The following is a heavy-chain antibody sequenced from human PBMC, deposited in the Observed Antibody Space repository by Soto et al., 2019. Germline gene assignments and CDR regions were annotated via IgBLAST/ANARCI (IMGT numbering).Heavy chain of an antibody. CDR2: IKDGGYT. CDR1: GGSLSGYY. Sequence: QVQLQQWGAGLLKPSENLSLNCAVNGGSLSGYYWSWIRQPPGKGLEWIGEIKDGGYTNYSPSLKSRATISSDRSNNQFSLRLNSVTAADTGVYYCARGQEGVVATHWDQGALVTVSS. V-gene: IGHV4-34*01. D-gene: IGHD5-12*01. J-gene: IGHJ4*02. CDR3: ARGQEGVVATH.